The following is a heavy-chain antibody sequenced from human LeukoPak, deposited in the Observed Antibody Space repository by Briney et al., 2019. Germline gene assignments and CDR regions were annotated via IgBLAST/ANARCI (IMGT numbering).Heavy chain of an antibody. V-gene: IGHV4-31*03. D-gene: IGHD7-27*01. CDR1: GGSISSGGYY. CDR3: ARDGDLSLDP. J-gene: IGHJ5*02. Sequence: PSETLSLTCTVSGGSISSGGYYWSWIRQHPGKGLEWIGYIYYSGSTYYNPSLKSRVTISVDTSKNQFSLKLSSETAADTAVYYCARDGDLSLDPWGQGTLVTVSS. CDR2: IYYSGST.